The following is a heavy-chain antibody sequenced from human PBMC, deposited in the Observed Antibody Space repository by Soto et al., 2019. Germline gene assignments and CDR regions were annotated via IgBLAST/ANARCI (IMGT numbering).Heavy chain of an antibody. J-gene: IGHJ5*02. CDR1: GFTFSSYG. CDR2: ISYDGSNK. CDR3: AKDRRIVVNPLAGSGFDP. V-gene: IGHV3-30*18. Sequence: GGSLRLSCAASGFTFSSYGMHWVHQAPGKGLEWVAVISYDGSNKYYADSVKGRFTISRDNSKNTLYLQMNSLRAEDTAVYYCAKDRRIVVNPLAGSGFDPWGQGTLVTVSS. D-gene: IGHD2-15*01.